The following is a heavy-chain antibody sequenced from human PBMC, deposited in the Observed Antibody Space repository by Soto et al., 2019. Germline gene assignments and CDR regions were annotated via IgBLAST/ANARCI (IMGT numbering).Heavy chain of an antibody. CDR3: AKETYYYGSGSYSTHGAFDY. Sequence: GGSLRLSCAASGFTFDDYAMHWVRQAPGKGLEWVSGISWNSGSIGYADSVKGRFTISRDNAKNSLYLQMNSLRAEDTALYYCAKETYYYGSGSYSTHGAFDYWGQGTLVTVSS. J-gene: IGHJ4*02. CDR1: GFTFDDYA. D-gene: IGHD3-10*01. V-gene: IGHV3-9*01. CDR2: ISWNSGSI.